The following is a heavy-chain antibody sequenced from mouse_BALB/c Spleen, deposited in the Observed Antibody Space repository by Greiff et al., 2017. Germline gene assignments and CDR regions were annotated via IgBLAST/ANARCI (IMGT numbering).Heavy chain of an antibody. CDR3: ARSKGLITPPMDY. CDR2: IDPANGNT. D-gene: IGHD2-4*01. CDR1: GFNIKDTY. V-gene: IGHV14-3*02. Sequence: EVKLQESGAELVKPGASVKLSCTASGFNIKDTYMHWVKQRPEQGLEWIGRIDPANGNTKYDPKFQGKATITADTSSNTAYLQLSSLTSEDTAVYYCARSKGLITPPMDYWGQGTSVTVSS. J-gene: IGHJ4*01.